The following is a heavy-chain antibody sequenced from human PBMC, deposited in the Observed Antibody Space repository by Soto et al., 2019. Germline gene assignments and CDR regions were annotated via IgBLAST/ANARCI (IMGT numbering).Heavy chain of an antibody. V-gene: IGHV4-30-2*01. D-gene: IGHD6-13*01. CDR1: GGSISSGGYS. CDR2: IYHSGRH. Sequence: QLQLQESGSGLVKPSQTLSLTCAVSGGSISSGGYSWSWIRQPPGKGLEWIGYIYHSGRHNYTPSLKSRVTISVDRSKNQFSLKLSSVTAADTAVYYCASDRVQQLNYWGQGTLVTVSS. J-gene: IGHJ4*02. CDR3: ASDRVQQLNY.